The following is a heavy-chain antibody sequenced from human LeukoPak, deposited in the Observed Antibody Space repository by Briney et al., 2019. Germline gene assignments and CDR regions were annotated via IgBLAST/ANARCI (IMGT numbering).Heavy chain of an antibody. Sequence: PSETLSLTCSVSGGSISTYYWSWIRQPAGKGLEWIGRVYNSGNTNYNPSLKSRVTMSVYTSKNQFSLRLRSVTAADTAVYYCARDDFEYSVHYGMDVWGQGTMVTVSS. CDR3: ARDDFEYSVHYGMDV. J-gene: IGHJ6*02. CDR2: VYNSGNT. V-gene: IGHV4-4*07. D-gene: IGHD3-9*01. CDR1: GGSISTYY.